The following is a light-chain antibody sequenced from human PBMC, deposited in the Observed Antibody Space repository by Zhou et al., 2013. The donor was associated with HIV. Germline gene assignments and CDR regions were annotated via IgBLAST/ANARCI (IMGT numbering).Light chain of an antibody. V-gene: IGKV3-11*01. CDR1: QSVSSY. CDR3: QQRRT. J-gene: IGKJ4*01. Sequence: IVMTQSPVTLSVSPGERATLSCRASQSVSSYLAWYQQKPGQAPRLLIYDASNRATGIPARFSGSGSGTDFTLTISSLEPEDFAVYYCQQRRTFGGGTKVEIK. CDR2: DAS.